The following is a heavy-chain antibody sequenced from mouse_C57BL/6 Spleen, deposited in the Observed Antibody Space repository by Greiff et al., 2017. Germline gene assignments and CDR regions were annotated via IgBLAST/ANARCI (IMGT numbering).Heavy chain of an antibody. CDR1: GFSLTSYG. CDR3: ATFYDGSSYTFAY. D-gene: IGHD1-1*01. CDR2: IWGVGST. Sequence: VKLVESGPGLVAPSQSLSITCTVSGFSLTSYGVDWVRQCPGKGLEWLGVIWGVGSTNYNSALNSRLSISKDNSKSQVFLKMNSLQTDDTAMYYCATFYDGSSYTFAYWGQGTLVTVSA. J-gene: IGHJ3*01. V-gene: IGHV2-6*01.